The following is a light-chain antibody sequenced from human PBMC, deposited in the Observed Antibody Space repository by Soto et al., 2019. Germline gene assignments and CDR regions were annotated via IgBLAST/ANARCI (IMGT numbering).Light chain of an antibody. Sequence: EIVMTQSPDTLYVSPGERVTLSCRASQSVRSNLAWYQQRPGQAPRLLIYDASTRATGIPARFNGSGSGSECTLTISSLQSEDFAVYSCQQYNSWPPYTFGQGTKVDIK. J-gene: IGKJ2*01. V-gene: IGKV3-15*01. CDR1: QSVRSN. CDR2: DAS. CDR3: QQYNSWPPYT.